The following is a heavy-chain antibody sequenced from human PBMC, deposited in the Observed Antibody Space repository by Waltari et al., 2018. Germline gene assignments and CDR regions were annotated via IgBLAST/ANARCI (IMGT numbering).Heavy chain of an antibody. D-gene: IGHD4-4*01. J-gene: IGHJ6*02. CDR1: GFTFDDYA. V-gene: IGHV3-9*01. CDR2: ISWNSGSI. Sequence: EVQLVESGGGLVQPGRSLRLSCAASGFTFDDYAMHWVGQAPGKGLEWVSGISWNSGSIGYADSVKGRFTISRDNAKNSLYLQMNSLRAEDTALYYCAKSVTTAYYYYYGMDVWGQGTTVTVSS. CDR3: AKSVTTAYYYYYGMDV.